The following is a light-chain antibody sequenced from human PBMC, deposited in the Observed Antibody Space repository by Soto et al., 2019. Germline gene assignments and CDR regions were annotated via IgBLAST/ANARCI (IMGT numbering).Light chain of an antibody. CDR2: GVT. CDR1: NTDVGGYNY. CDR3: NSYTSTNTYV. J-gene: IGLJ1*01. V-gene: IGLV2-14*01. Sequence: QSVLTQPASVSGSPGQSITIACTGTNTDVGGYNYVSWYQQHPMKAPKLIIYGVTKRPSGVSARFSGSKSANTASLTISGLQAEDEADYYCNSYTSTNTYVFGTGTKVTVL.